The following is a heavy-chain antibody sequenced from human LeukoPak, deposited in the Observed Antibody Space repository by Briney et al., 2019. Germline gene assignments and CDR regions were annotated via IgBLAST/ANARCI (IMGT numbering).Heavy chain of an antibody. CDR2: IYYSGST. D-gene: IGHD3-22*01. CDR1: GGPISSGDYY. V-gene: IGHV4-30-4*01. Sequence: SETLSLTCTVSGGPISSGDYYWSWIRQPPGKGLEWIGYIYYSGSTYYNPSLKSRVTISVDTSKNQFSLKLSSVTAADTAVYYCARSPQRYYYDSSGYYFIDYWGQGTLVTVSS. CDR3: ARSPQRYYYDSSGYYFIDY. J-gene: IGHJ4*02.